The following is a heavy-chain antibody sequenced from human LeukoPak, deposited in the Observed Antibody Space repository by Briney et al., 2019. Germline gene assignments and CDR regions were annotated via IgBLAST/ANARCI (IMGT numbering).Heavy chain of an antibody. D-gene: IGHD6-13*01. J-gene: IGHJ4*02. Sequence: GASLRLSCAASGFTFSSSAMSWVRQAPGKGLEWVSGFSGSGGSTYYADSVKGRFTISRDNSRNTLYLQMNSLRAEDTAVYYCAKGSSSWYTQIEYWGQGTLVTVSS. CDR2: FSGSGGST. V-gene: IGHV3-23*01. CDR3: AKGSSSWYTQIEY. CDR1: GFTFSSSA.